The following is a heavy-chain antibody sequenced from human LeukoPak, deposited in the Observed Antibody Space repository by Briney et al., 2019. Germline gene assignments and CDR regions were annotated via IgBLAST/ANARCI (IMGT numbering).Heavy chain of an antibody. Sequence: GGSLRLSCAASGFTFSSYAMSWVRQAPGKGLEWVSSISDSGDSTYYADSVKGRFTVSRDNSKNTLYLQMNSLRVEDTAVYYCARAQRDGYNQIDYWGQGTLVVVSS. J-gene: IGHJ4*02. V-gene: IGHV3-23*01. CDR1: GFTFSSYA. CDR3: ARAQRDGYNQIDY. D-gene: IGHD5-24*01. CDR2: ISDSGDST.